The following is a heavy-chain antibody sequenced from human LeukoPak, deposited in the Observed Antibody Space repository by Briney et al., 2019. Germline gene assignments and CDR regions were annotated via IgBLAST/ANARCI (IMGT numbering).Heavy chain of an antibody. Sequence: GGSLTLSCAASGFTFSNYAMSWVRQAPGKGLEWLSAMSGSGASTFYADSVKGRFTISRDNSKNTLYLQMNSLRDEDTALYYCAKGKDTYNYDSSGYYFGEYWGQGTLVTVST. CDR2: MSGSGAST. CDR3: AKGKDTYNYDSSGYYFGEY. J-gene: IGHJ4*02. D-gene: IGHD3-22*01. CDR1: GFTFSNYA. V-gene: IGHV3-23*01.